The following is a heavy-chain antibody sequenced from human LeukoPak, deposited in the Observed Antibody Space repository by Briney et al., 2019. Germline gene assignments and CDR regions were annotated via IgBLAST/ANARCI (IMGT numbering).Heavy chain of an antibody. Sequence: SSETLSLTCIVSGGSISSSIYYWAWVRQPPGKGLEWIGYIYYSGSTNYNPSLKSRVTISVDTSKNQFSLKLSSVTAADTAVYCCARKGYTIGSFDYWGQGTLVTVSS. V-gene: IGHV4-61*05. CDR3: ARKGYTIGSFDY. CDR1: GGSISSSIYY. CDR2: IYYSGST. D-gene: IGHD5-18*01. J-gene: IGHJ4*02.